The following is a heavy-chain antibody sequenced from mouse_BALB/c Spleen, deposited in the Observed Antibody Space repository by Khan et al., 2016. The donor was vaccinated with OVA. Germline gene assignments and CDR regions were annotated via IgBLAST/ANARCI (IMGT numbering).Heavy chain of an antibody. D-gene: IGHD2-14*01. Sequence: QVQLKQSGAELARPGASVKMSCKASGYTFTTYTIHWVKQRPGQGLEWIGYIIPSNDYTNYNQKFKDRATLTADKSSSTAYMQLSSLTSEVSAVYYCVREGAYYRSDGWFAYWGQGTLVTVSA. J-gene: IGHJ3*01. V-gene: IGHV1-4*01. CDR2: IIPSNDYT. CDR3: VREGAYYRSDGWFAY. CDR1: GYTFTTYT.